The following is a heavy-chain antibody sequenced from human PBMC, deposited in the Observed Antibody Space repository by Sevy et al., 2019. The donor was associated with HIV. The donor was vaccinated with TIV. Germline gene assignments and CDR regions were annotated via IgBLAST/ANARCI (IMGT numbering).Heavy chain of an antibody. Sequence: WSLRLSCAASGFTFSSYAMSWVRQAPGKGLEWVSAISGSGGSTYYADSVKGRFTISRDNSKNTLYLQMNSLRAEDTAVYYCAKAPDGSYYDSSDLYYFDYWGQGTLVTVSS. CDR3: AKAPDGSYYDSSDLYYFDY. J-gene: IGHJ4*02. CDR2: ISGSGGST. CDR1: GFTFSSYA. V-gene: IGHV3-23*01. D-gene: IGHD1-26*01.